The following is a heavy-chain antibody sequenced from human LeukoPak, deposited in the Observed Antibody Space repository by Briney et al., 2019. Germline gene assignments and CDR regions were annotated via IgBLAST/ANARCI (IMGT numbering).Heavy chain of an antibody. CDR1: GFSLSTSGVG. V-gene: IGHV2-5*01. Sequence: SGPTLVKPTQTLTLTCTFSGFSLSTSGVGVGWIRQPPGKALEWLALIHWNDDKRYSPSLKGRLTITKDTSKNQVVLTMTNMDPVDTATYYCAHRGFGSSGSVFDYWGQGTLVTVSS. CDR2: IHWNDDK. J-gene: IGHJ4*02. D-gene: IGHD3-22*01. CDR3: AHRGFGSSGSVFDY.